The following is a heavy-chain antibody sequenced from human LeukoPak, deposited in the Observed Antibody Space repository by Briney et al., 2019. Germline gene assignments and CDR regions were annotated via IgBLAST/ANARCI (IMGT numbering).Heavy chain of an antibody. V-gene: IGHV4-59*01. CDR1: GVSISSYD. Sequence: SETLSLTCTVSGVSISSYDWSWIRQPPGKGLEWIGYIYYSGSTNYNPSLKSRVTISVDTSKNQFSLKLSSVTAADTAVYYCASLPEPGIAAAGAFDYWGQGTLVTVSS. CDR3: ASLPEPGIAAAGAFDY. CDR2: IYYSGST. D-gene: IGHD6-13*01. J-gene: IGHJ4*02.